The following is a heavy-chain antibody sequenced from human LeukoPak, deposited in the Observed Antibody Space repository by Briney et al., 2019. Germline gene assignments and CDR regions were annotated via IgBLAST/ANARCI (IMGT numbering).Heavy chain of an antibody. J-gene: IGHJ5*02. V-gene: IGHV3-30-3*01. CDR3: ARERNPTVTTVGWFDP. CDR1: GFTFSSYA. D-gene: IGHD4-17*01. Sequence: GGSPRLSCAASGFTFSSYAMHWVRQAPGKGLEWVAVISYDGSNNYYADSVKGRFTISRDNSKNTLYLQMNSLRAEDTAVYYCARERNPTVTTVGWFDPWGRGTLVTVSS. CDR2: ISYDGSNN.